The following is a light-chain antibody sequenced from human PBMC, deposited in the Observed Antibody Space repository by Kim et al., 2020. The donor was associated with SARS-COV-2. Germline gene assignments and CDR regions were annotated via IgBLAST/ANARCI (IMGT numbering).Light chain of an antibody. CDR1: HDIGSN. J-gene: IGKJ1*01. V-gene: IGKV1-9*01. Sequence: DIQLTQSPSLLSASVGDRVTITCRASHDIGSNVVWYQQKAGKAPNLLIYVASTLQSGVPSRFSGSGSGTEFTLTISNLQPEDLATYYCQQLNSFPRTFGQGTKVDIK. CDR3: QQLNSFPRT. CDR2: VAS.